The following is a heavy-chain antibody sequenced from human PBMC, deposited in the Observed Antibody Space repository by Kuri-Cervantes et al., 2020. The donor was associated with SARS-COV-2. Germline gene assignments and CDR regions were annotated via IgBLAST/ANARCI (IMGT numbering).Heavy chain of an antibody. Sequence: ASVKVSCKASGYTFTSYYMHWVRQAPGQGLEWMGIINPSGGSTSYAQKSQGRVTMTRDTSTSTVYMELSSLRSEDTAVYYCARADIVVVVAAGGAFDIWGQGTMVTVSS. D-gene: IGHD2-15*01. CDR2: INPSGGST. J-gene: IGHJ3*02. V-gene: IGHV1-46*01. CDR1: GYTFTSYY. CDR3: ARADIVVVVAAGGAFDI.